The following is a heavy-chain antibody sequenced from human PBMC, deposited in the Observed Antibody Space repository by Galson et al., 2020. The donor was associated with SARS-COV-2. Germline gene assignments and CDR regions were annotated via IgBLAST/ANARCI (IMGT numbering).Heavy chain of an antibody. Sequence: SCAASGTIFSSYAMYWLRPAPHKGLEMVAVISYDGSNKYSADSVKGRFTISRDNTKNTLYLQMNSLRAEDTAVYYCARDPGVEERWFGEAQPYFDYWGQGTLVTVSS. J-gene: IGHJ4*02. CDR2: ISYDGSNK. CDR3: ARDPGVEERWFGEAQPYFDY. CDR1: GTIFSSYA. D-gene: IGHD3-10*01. V-gene: IGHV3-30*04.